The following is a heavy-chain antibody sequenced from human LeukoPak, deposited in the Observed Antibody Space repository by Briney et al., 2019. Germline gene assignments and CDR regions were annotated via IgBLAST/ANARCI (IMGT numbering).Heavy chain of an antibody. V-gene: IGHV3-48*03. CDR2: SYTSGISSGATI. Sequence: PGGSLRLSCAASGFTFSTSEMHWVRQAPGKGLEWLSYSYTSGISSGATIFYADSVRGRFTISRDNARNSLYLLMNSLRAEDTAVYYCARENAFDALDIWGQGTMATVSS. CDR1: GFTFSTSE. CDR3: ARENAFDALDI. J-gene: IGHJ3*02.